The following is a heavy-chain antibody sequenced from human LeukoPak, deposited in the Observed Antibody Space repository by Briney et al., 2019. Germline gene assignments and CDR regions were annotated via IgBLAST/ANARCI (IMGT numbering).Heavy chain of an antibody. D-gene: IGHD3-16*01. V-gene: IGHV3-30-3*01. J-gene: IGHJ1*01. CDR1: GFTFSSYA. CDR2: ISYDGSNK. CDR3: AKDLGGDFQH. Sequence: GGSLRLSCAASGFTFSSYAMHWVRQAPGKGLEWVAVISYDGSNKYYADSVKGRFTISRDNSKNTLYLQMNSLRAEDTAVYYCAKDLGGDFQHWGQGTLVTVSS.